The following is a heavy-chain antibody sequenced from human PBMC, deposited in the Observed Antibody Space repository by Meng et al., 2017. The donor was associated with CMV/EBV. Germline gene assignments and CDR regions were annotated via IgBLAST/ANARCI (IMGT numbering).Heavy chain of an antibody. CDR2: ISRSGSTI. CDR1: GFTYNDDY. CDR3: ASEVGATSR. J-gene: IGHJ4*02. Sequence: LRRSWAVSGFTYNDDYMSWRREAPGKGLEWVSYISRSGSTIYYADSVKGRFTISRDNAKNSLYLQMNSLRAEDTAVYYCASEVGATSRGGQGTLVTVSS. V-gene: IGHV3-11*04. D-gene: IGHD1-26*01.